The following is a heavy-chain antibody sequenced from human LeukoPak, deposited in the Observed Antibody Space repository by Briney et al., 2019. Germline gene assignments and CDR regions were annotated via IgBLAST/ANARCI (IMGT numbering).Heavy chain of an antibody. CDR1: GGSISSSSYY. V-gene: IGHV4-39*01. CDR3: ARRPPIYSSGWYGGRNYFDY. J-gene: IGHJ4*02. CDR2: IYYSGST. Sequence: SETLSLTCTVSGGSISSSSYYWCWIRQPPGKGLEWIGSIYYSGSTYYNPSLKSRVTISVDTSKNQFSLKLISVTAADTAVYYCARRPPIYSSGWYGGRNYFDYWGQGTLDPVSS. D-gene: IGHD6-19*01.